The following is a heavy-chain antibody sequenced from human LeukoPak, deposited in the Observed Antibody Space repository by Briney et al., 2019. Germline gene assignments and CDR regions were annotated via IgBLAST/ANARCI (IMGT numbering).Heavy chain of an antibody. V-gene: IGHV3-53*01. D-gene: IGHD3-16*01. CDR1: GFTLSSNY. J-gene: IGHJ6*03. CDR2: IYSGGST. CDR3: ARVPSWDYYYYMDV. Sequence: ARRSLRLSCAASGFTLSSNYMSWVRQAPGKRLESVSVIYSGGSTYYADSVTARFTFSIDNSKKTIYLQMNTPRAEDTAVYYCARVPSWDYYYYMDVWGKGTTVTVSS.